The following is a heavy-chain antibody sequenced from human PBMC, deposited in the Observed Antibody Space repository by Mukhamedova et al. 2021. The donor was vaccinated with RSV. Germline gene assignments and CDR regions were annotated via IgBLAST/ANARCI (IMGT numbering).Heavy chain of an antibody. CDR3: AKHGGFYSNYYYGMDV. CDR2: ISGSGGTT. D-gene: IGHD2-21*02. V-gene: IGHV3-23*01. Sequence: SGISGSGGTTNYADSVKGRFTISIDNSKNTLYLQMSSLRAEDTAVYYCAKHGGFYSNYYYGMDVWGQGT. J-gene: IGHJ6*02.